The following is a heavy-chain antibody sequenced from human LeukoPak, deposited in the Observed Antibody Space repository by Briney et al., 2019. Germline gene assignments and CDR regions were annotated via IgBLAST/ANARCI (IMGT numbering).Heavy chain of an antibody. D-gene: IGHD6-6*01. CDR1: GFTFSSYG. J-gene: IGHJ4*02. Sequence: PGRSLRLSCAASGFTFSSYGMHWVRQAPGKGLEWVAVISYDGSNKYYADSVKGRFTISRDNSKYTLYLQMNSLRAEDTAVYYCAKGLIAARLTPFDYWGQGTLVTVSS. V-gene: IGHV3-30*18. CDR3: AKGLIAARLTPFDY. CDR2: ISYDGSNK.